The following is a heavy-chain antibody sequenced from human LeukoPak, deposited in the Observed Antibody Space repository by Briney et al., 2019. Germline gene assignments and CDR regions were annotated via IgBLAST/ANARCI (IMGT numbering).Heavy chain of an antibody. CDR1: GYTFTDYY. D-gene: IGHD6-19*01. CDR2: VDPEDGET. V-gene: IGHV1-69-2*01. Sequence: ASVKISCKVSGYTFTDYYMHWVPLAPGKGLEWMGLVDPEDGETIYAEKFQGRVTITADTSTDTAYMELSSLRSEDTAVYYCATEGLIAVAGTVAFDIWGQGTMVTVSS. J-gene: IGHJ3*02. CDR3: ATEGLIAVAGTVAFDI.